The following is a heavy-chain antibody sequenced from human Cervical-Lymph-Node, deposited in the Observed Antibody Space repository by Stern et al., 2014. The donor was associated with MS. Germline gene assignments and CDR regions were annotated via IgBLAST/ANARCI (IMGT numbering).Heavy chain of an antibody. D-gene: IGHD3-22*01. CDR2: ISYDGSNK. CDR3: AKDEDYYDSSGYLGWYFDL. V-gene: IGHV3-30*18. Sequence: VQLVESGGGVVQPGRSLRLSCAASGFTFSSYGMHWVRQAPGKGLEWVAVISYDGSNKYYADSVKGRFTISRGNSKNTLYLQMNSLRAEDTAVYYCAKDEDYYDSSGYLGWYFDLWGRGTLVTVSS. CDR1: GFTFSSYG. J-gene: IGHJ2*01.